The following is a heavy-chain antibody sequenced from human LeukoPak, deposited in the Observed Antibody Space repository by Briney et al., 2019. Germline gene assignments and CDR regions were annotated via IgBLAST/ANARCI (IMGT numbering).Heavy chain of an antibody. Sequence: SETLSLTCTVSGGSISSGSYYWSWIRQPAGKGLEWIGRIYTSGSTNYNPSLKSRVTISVDTSKNQFSLELSSVTAADTAVYYCARVQQQLVRGDYYYYMDVWGKGTTVTVSS. V-gene: IGHV4-61*02. CDR1: GGSISSGSYY. J-gene: IGHJ6*03. CDR3: ARVQQQLVRGDYYYYMDV. D-gene: IGHD6-13*01. CDR2: IYTSGST.